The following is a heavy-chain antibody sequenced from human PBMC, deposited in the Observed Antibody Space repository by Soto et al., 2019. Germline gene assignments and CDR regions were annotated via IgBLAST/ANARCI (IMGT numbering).Heavy chain of an antibody. V-gene: IGHV4-39*01. CDR2: IYYSGST. CDR3: VTSNWFDP. J-gene: IGHJ5*02. CDR1: GGSISSRGYY. Sequence: VSGGSISSRGYYWGWIRQPPGKGLEWIGTIYYSGSTYYNPSLKSRVTISVDTSKNQFSLKLSSVTAADTAVYYCVTSNWFDPWGQGTLVTVS.